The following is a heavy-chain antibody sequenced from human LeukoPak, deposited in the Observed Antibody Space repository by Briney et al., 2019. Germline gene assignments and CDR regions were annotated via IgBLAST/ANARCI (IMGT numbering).Heavy chain of an antibody. D-gene: IGHD2-21*02. J-gene: IGHJ5*02. V-gene: IGHV4-39*01. CDR2: IYYSGNT. Sequence: KTSGTLSLTCTVYGGSISSNGYYWGWIRQPPGKGLEWIGSIYYSGNTYYNPSLKTRVIITVDTSKNHFSLKLSSVTAADTAVYYCARQSLKEIVVVTATPNWFDPWGQGTLVTVSS. CDR3: ARQSLKEIVVVTATPNWFDP. CDR1: GGSISSNGYY.